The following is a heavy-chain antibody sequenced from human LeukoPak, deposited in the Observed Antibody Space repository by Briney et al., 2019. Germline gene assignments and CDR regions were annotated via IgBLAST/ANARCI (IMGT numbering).Heavy chain of an antibody. CDR2: IKQDGSEK. V-gene: IGHV3-7*01. Sequence: PGGSLRLSCAASGFIFSNYWMSWVRQAPGKGLEWVANIKQDGSEKYYVDSVKGRFTISRDNAKNSVYMQMNSLRAEDTAVYYCARVKTTSRSPLDYWGQGTLVTVSS. CDR3: ARVKTTSRSPLDY. CDR1: GFIFSNYW. J-gene: IGHJ4*02. D-gene: IGHD2-2*01.